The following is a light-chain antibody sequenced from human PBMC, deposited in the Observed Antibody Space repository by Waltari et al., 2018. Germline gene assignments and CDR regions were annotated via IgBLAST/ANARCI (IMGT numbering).Light chain of an antibody. CDR2: DDS. V-gene: IGLV3-21*02. Sequence: SYVLTQPPSVSVAPGQTASVTCTGSNIGSKSVHWYQQRPGQAPVLVVSDDSDRPSGIPDRFSGSKSGHTATLSISGVEAGDEADFYCRVRGGADDFWVFGGGTRLTVL. CDR1: NIGSKS. CDR3: RVRGGADDFWV. J-gene: IGLJ3*02.